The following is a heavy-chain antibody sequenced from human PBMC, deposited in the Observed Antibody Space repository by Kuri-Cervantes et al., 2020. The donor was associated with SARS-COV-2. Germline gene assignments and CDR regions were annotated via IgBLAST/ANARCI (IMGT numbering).Heavy chain of an antibody. CDR2: IYPDDSDT. CDR3: ATGGDFGDYRWFDP. Sequence: GGSLRLSCEGSGYKFTNYWIGWVRQMPGKGLEWMGVIYPDDSDTRYSPSFQGQVTISADKSIRTAYLQWSSLKASDTAMYYCATGGDFGDYRWFDPWGQGTLVTVSS. D-gene: IGHD4-17*01. V-gene: IGHV5-51*01. CDR1: GYKFTNYW. J-gene: IGHJ5*02.